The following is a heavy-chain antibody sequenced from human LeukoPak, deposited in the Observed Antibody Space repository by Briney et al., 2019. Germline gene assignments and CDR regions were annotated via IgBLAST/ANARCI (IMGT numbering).Heavy chain of an antibody. D-gene: IGHD2-15*01. J-gene: IGHJ6*02. Sequence: GGSLRLSCAASGFTFSSYAMNWVRQAPGKGLEWVSAISPTDGTTLYADPVKGRFTISRDNSRNTLYLQMSSLRAEDTALYYCAKRYCRIGSCPRNYYFYGLDVWGQGTTVTVSS. CDR3: AKRYCRIGSCPRNYYFYGLDV. V-gene: IGHV3-23*01. CDR1: GFTFSSYA. CDR2: ISPTDGTT.